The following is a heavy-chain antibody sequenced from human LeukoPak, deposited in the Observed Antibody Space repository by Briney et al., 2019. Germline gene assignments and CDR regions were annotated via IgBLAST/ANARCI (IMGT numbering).Heavy chain of an antibody. CDR2: IYHSGST. V-gene: IGHV4-38-2*02. CDR1: GYSISSGYY. D-gene: IGHD3-10*01. J-gene: IGHJ4*02. CDR3: ARDPTHYGSGI. Sequence: PSETLSLTCTVSGYSISSGYYWGWIRQPPGKGLEWIGSIYHSGSTYYNPSLKSRVTISVDTSKNQFSLKLSSVTAADAAVYYCARDPTHYGSGIWGQGTLVTVSS.